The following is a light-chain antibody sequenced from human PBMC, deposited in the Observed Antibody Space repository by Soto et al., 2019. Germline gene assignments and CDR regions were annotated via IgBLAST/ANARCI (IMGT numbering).Light chain of an antibody. Sequence: QSALTQPASVSGSPVQAITISCTGTTSDVGGYHYVSWHQQHPGKAPKLMIYDVSNRPSGVSNRFSGSKAGNTASLTISGLQAEDVADYYCSSYTSSSTPYVVFGGGTKLTVL. CDR1: TSDVGGYHY. CDR2: DVS. J-gene: IGLJ2*01. V-gene: IGLV2-14*01. CDR3: SSYTSSSTPYVV.